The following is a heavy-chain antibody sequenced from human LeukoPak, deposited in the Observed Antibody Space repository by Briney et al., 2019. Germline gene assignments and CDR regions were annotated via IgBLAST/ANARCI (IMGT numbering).Heavy chain of an antibody. Sequence: SGPTLVNPPQTLTLTCTFSGFSLTTSGIRVSWIRQPPGKALEWLAHIDWDDDKFYSTSLKTRLTLSKDTSKNQVVLTMTNMDPVDTATYYCARLYGDFYFDYWGQGTLVTVSS. V-gene: IGHV2-70*04. J-gene: IGHJ4*02. CDR1: GFSLTTSGIR. CDR3: ARLYGDFYFDY. CDR2: IDWDDDK. D-gene: IGHD4-17*01.